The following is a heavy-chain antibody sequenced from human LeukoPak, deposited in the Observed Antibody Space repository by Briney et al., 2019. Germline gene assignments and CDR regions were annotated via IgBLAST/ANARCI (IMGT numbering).Heavy chain of an antibody. D-gene: IGHD3-22*01. CDR3: ARPSRRVVVTLAGGWFDP. V-gene: IGHV4-34*01. CDR2: INHSGST. J-gene: IGHJ5*02. CDR1: GGSFRGYY. Sequence: SETLSLTCAVYGGSFRGYYWSWIRQPPGKGLEWIGEINHSGSTNYNPSLKSRVTISVDTSKNQFSLKLSSVTAAHTAVYYCARPSRRVVVTLAGGWFDPWGQGTLVTVSS.